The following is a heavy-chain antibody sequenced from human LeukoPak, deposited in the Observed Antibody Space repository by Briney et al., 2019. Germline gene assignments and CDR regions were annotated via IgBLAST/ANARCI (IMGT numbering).Heavy chain of an antibody. Sequence: GASVKVSCKVSGYTLTELSMHWVRQAPGKGLEWMGGFDPEDGETIYAQKFQGRVAMTEDTSTDTAYMELSSLRSEDTAVYYCATRGGYDFHYGMDVWGQGTTVTVSS. CDR1: GYTLTELS. V-gene: IGHV1-24*01. D-gene: IGHD5-12*01. CDR3: ATRGGYDFHYGMDV. J-gene: IGHJ6*02. CDR2: FDPEDGET.